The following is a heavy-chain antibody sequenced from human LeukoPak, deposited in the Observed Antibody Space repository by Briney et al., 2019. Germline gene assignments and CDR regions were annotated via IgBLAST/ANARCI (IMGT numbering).Heavy chain of an antibody. V-gene: IGHV3-7*01. CDR1: GFTFSSYG. CDR3: AREGHYYDSSGLYPDAFDI. Sequence: QPGGSLRLSCAASGFTFSSYGMSWVRQAPGKGLEWVANIKQDGSEKYYVDSVKGRFTISRDNAKNSLYLQMNSLRAEDTAVYYCAREGHYYDSSGLYPDAFDIWGQGTMVTVSS. D-gene: IGHD3-22*01. J-gene: IGHJ3*02. CDR2: IKQDGSEK.